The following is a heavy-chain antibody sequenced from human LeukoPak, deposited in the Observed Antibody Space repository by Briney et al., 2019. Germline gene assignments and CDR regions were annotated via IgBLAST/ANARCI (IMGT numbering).Heavy chain of an antibody. CDR3: TRASQYVVVPAAISYYYYYMDV. J-gene: IGHJ6*03. V-gene: IGHV3-49*04. D-gene: IGHD2-2*02. CDR1: GFIFGDYA. CDR2: IRSKAYGGTT. Sequence: PGGSLRLSCTASGFIFGDYAMSWVRQAPGKGLEWVGFIRSKAYGGTTEYAASVKGRFTISRDNSKSIAYLQMNSLKTEDTAVYYCTRASQYVVVPAAISYYYYYMDVWGKGTTVTVSS.